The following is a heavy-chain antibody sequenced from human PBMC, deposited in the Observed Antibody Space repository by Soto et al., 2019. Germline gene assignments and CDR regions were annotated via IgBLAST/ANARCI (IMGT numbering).Heavy chain of an antibody. CDR3: ANRDGYSSGWYDNWFDP. J-gene: IGHJ5*02. Sequence: EVQLVQSGAEVKKPGESLRISCKGSGYSFASYWITWVRQMPGKGLEWMGRINPSDSYTNYSPSFQGHVTISADKSISTAYLQWSSLKASDTAMYYCANRDGYSSGWYDNWFDPWGQGTLVTVSS. V-gene: IGHV5-10-1*01. CDR1: GYSFASYW. D-gene: IGHD6-19*01. CDR2: INPSDSYT.